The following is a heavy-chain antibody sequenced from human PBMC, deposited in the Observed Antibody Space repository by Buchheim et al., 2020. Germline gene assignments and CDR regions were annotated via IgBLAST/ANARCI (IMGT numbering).Heavy chain of an antibody. D-gene: IGHD1-26*01. CDR1: GASIDIDNW. J-gene: IGHJ4*02. CDR2: IHLNGKT. V-gene: IGHV4-4*02. CDR3: AREGAMPYVPGGY. Sequence: QIQLEESGPRLVEPSGTLSLTCAVSGASIDIDNWWSWVRQPPGKGLEWIGEIHLNGKTNYHPSLRSRGAISMDKSKNHLYLNLYSGSAADTAVYYCAREGAMPYVPGGYWGQGAL.